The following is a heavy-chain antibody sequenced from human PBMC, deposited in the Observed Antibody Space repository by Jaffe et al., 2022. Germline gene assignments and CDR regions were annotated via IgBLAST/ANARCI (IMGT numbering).Heavy chain of an antibody. J-gene: IGHJ4*02. V-gene: IGHV4-38-2*01. D-gene: IGHD5-18*01. CDR3: ATYLYRGYGNFDY. CDR1: GFSINTGRS. Sequence: QVNLQESGPGLVKPSETLSLTCAVSGFSINTGRSWGWIRQPPGKGLEWIGSIYHSGSTYYNPSLRSRVTISVHTSNQFSLNLRSVTAADTAVYYCATYLYRGYGNFDYWGQGILVTVSS. CDR2: IYHSGST.